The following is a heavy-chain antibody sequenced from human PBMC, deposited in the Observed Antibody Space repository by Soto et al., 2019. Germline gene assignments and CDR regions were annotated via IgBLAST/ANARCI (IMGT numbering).Heavy chain of an antibody. CDR2: IYYSGST. Sequence: PSETLSLTCTVSGGFISSYYWSWIRQPPGKGLEWIGYIYYSGSTHYNPSLKSRVSIAVDTSKNQFSLNLSSVTAADTAVYYCARTWNYYYYGMDVWGQGTTVTVSS. CDR1: GGFISSYY. J-gene: IGHJ6*02. D-gene: IGHD5-12*01. CDR3: ARTWNYYYYGMDV. V-gene: IGHV4-59*01.